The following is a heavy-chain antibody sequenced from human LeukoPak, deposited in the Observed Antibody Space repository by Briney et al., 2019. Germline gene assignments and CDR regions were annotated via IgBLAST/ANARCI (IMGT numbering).Heavy chain of an antibody. D-gene: IGHD3-3*01. CDR1: GYTFTFYY. V-gene: IGHV1-2*06. J-gene: IGHJ5*02. Sequence: ASVKVSCKASGYTFTFYYMHWVRQAPGQGLEWMGRINPNSGGTNYAHRFQGRVTMTRDTSISTAYMELSRLRSDDTAVYYCARDRDFWSGYHSENWFDPWGQGTLVTASS. CDR3: ARDRDFWSGYHSENWFDP. CDR2: INPNSGGT.